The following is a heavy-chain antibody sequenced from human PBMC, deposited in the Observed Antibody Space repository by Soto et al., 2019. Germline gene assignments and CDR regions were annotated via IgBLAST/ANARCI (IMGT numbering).Heavy chain of an antibody. D-gene: IGHD5-12*01. CDR3: ARHLKMATHDPCYFDY. J-gene: IGHJ4*02. CDR2: IYYSGST. Sequence: PSETLSLTCTVSGGSISSSSYYWGWIRQPPGKGLEWIGSIYYSGSTYYNPSLKSRVTISVDTSKNQFSLKLSSVTAADTAVYYCARHLKMATHDPCYFDYWGQGTLVTVSS. V-gene: IGHV4-39*01. CDR1: GGSISSSSYY.